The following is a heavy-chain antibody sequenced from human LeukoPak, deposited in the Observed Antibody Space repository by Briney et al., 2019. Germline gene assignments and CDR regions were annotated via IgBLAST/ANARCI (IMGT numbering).Heavy chain of an antibody. J-gene: IGHJ4*02. Sequence: GGSLRPSCTALGTTLTTDWTDWVRQSPGKGLAWVSRINSVASSTSYEDSVKGRSTTSRDNAKNTLYVQMNSLRAEDTGVYYCVTSQGVVAGTTGGYWGEGTLVTVSS. CDR2: INSVASST. CDR3: VTSQGVVAGTTGGY. V-gene: IGHV3-74*01. CDR1: GTTLTTDW. D-gene: IGHD6-19*01.